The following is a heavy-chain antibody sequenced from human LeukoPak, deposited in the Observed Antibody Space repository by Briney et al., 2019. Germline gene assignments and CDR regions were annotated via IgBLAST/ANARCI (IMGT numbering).Heavy chain of an antibody. Sequence: ASETLSLTCTVSGGSISSYYWSWIQQPPGQGLEWIGYIYYSGSTNYNPSLKSRVTISVDTSKNQFSLKLSSVTAADTAVYYCARRYCSSTSCYFHFDYWGQGTLVTVSS. V-gene: IGHV4-59*01. J-gene: IGHJ4*02. D-gene: IGHD2-2*01. CDR3: ARRYCSSTSCYFHFDY. CDR1: GGSISSYY. CDR2: IYYSGST.